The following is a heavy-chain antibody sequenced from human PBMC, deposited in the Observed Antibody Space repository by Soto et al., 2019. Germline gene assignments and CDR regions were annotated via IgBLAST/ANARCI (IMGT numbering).Heavy chain of an antibody. Sequence: GGSLRLSCTASGSTFSIYAMHWVRQAPGKGLEWVAIISYDGTKVDYAGSVKGRFTISRDNSKNTLYLQMNSLTTEDTAVYYCARRDFYCRGRNCYSGDYAMDVWGQGTTVTVSS. D-gene: IGHD2-15*01. CDR3: ARRDFYCRGRNCYSGDYAMDV. CDR2: ISYDGTKV. J-gene: IGHJ6*02. V-gene: IGHV3-30-3*01. CDR1: GSTFSIYA.